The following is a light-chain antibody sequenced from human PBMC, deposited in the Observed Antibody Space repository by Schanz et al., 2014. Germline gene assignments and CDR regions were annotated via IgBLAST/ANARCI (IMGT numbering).Light chain of an antibody. V-gene: IGKV1-6*01. CDR2: AAS. CDR1: QGIRSD. J-gene: IGKJ1*01. Sequence: AIQMTQSPSSLSASVGDRVTITCRASQGIRSDLGWYQQKPGKAPKLLIYAASSLQSGVPSRFSGSRSGTDFTLTISSLQPEDFATYYCLQDYNYPFTFGQGTKVEIK. CDR3: LQDYNYPFT.